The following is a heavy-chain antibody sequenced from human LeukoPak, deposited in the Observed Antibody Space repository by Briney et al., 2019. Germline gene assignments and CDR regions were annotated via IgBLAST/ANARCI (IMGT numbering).Heavy chain of an antibody. CDR3: ARGVAVAGTDY. V-gene: IGHV3-23*01. CDR2: ISSSGGST. D-gene: IGHD6-19*01. Sequence: GGSLRLSCAASEFTFNNYAMNWVRQAPGKGLEWVSAISSSGGSTYYADSVKGRFTISRDNSKNTLYLQMNSLRVEDTAVYFCARGVAVAGTDYWGQGTLVTVSS. J-gene: IGHJ4*02. CDR1: EFTFNNYA.